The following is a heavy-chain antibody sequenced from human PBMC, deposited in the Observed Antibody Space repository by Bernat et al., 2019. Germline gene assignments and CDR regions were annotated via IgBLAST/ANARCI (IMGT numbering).Heavy chain of an antibody. Sequence: QVQLVQSGIEVEKPGASVKVSCKASGYTFTSYGINWVRQAPGQGLEWMGWISVYNGNTNYAQKFQGRVTMTTDTSTSTAYLELGSLRSDDTAVYYCARDFYEGRGYSIKGPFDYWGQGTLVTVSS. V-gene: IGHV1-18*01. CDR2: ISVYNGNT. D-gene: IGHD3-22*01. CDR3: ARDFYEGRGYSIKGPFDY. CDR1: GYTFTSYG. J-gene: IGHJ4*02.